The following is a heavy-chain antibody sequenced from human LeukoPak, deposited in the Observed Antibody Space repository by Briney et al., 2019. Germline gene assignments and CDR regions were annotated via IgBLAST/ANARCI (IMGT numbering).Heavy chain of an antibody. V-gene: IGHV3-48*03. CDR2: ISSSGSTI. Sequence: GGSLRLSCAASGFTFSSYEMNWVRQAPGKGLEWVSYISSSGSTIYYADSVKGRFTISRDNAKNSLYLQMNSLRAEDTAVYYCARRSLTGYQLFDYWGQGTLVTVSS. D-gene: IGHD3-9*01. J-gene: IGHJ4*02. CDR3: ARRSLTGYQLFDY. CDR1: GFTFSSYE.